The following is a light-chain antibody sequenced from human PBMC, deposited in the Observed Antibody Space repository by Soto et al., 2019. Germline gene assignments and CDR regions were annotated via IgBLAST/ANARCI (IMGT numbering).Light chain of an antibody. V-gene: IGLV2-8*01. J-gene: IGLJ1*01. Sequence: QSVLTQPPSASGSPGQSVTISCTGTSSDVGGYNYVSWYQQHPGKAPKLMIYEVSKRPSVVPDRFSGSKSGNTASLTVSGLQAEDEADYYCSSYAGSLYVFGTGTKVTVL. CDR2: EVS. CDR3: SSYAGSLYV. CDR1: SSDVGGYNY.